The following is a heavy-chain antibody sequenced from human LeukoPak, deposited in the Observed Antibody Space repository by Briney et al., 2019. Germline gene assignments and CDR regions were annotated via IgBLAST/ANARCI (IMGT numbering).Heavy chain of an antibody. CDR1: GGSISSSSYY. J-gene: IGHJ4*02. Sequence: KSSETLSLTCTVSGGSISSSSYYWGWIRQPPGKGLEWIGSIYYSGSTYYNPSLKSRVTISVDTSKNQFSLKLSSVTAADTAVYYCARVGRLTGYYFDYWGQGTLVTVSS. D-gene: IGHD1-14*01. CDR3: ARVGRLTGYYFDY. CDR2: IYYSGST. V-gene: IGHV4-39*07.